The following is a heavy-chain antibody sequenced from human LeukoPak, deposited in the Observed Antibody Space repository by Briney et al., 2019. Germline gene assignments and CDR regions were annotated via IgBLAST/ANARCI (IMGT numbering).Heavy chain of an antibody. CDR3: AKTGTVGYWYFDL. CDR2: ISYDGSNK. V-gene: IGHV3-30*18. CDR1: GFTFSSYG. D-gene: IGHD4-23*01. Sequence: GRSLRLSCAASGFTFSSYGMHWVRQAPGKGLEWVAVISYDGSNKYYADSVKGRFTISRDNSKNTLYLQMNSLRAEDTAVYYCAKTGTVGYWYFDLWGRGTLVTVSS. J-gene: IGHJ2*01.